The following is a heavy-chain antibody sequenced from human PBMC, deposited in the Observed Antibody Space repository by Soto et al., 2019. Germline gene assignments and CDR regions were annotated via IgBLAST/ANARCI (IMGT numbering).Heavy chain of an antibody. CDR3: ARGPHYYDTVFPENEYFQH. CDR1: GFTFSSYA. Sequence: QVQLVESGGGVVQPGRSLRLSCAASGFTFSSYAIHWVRQAPGKGLEWVAVISYDGSNKYYADSVKGRFTISRDNSKNTLYLQMNSLRAEDTAVYYCARGPHYYDTVFPENEYFQHWGQGTLVTVSS. J-gene: IGHJ1*01. CDR2: ISYDGSNK. V-gene: IGHV3-30-3*01. D-gene: IGHD3-22*01.